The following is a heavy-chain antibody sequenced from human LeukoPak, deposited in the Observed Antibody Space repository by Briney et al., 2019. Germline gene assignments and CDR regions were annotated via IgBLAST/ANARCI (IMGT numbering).Heavy chain of an antibody. Sequence: ASVKASCKASGYTFTSYYIHWVRQAPGQGLEWMGIIKPSGGSTSYAQKFQGRVTMTRDTSTSTVYMELSSLRSEDTAVYYCARGRRTYYDILTGYFTYWGQGTLVTVSS. CDR3: ARGRRTYYDILTGYFTY. CDR2: IKPSGGST. J-gene: IGHJ4*02. CDR1: GYTFTSYY. D-gene: IGHD3-9*01. V-gene: IGHV1-46*01.